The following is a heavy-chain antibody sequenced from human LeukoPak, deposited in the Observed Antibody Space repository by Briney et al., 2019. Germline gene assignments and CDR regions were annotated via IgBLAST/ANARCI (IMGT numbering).Heavy chain of an antibody. CDR2: IIPILGIA. V-gene: IGHV1-69*04. Sequence: SVKVSRKASGGTFSSYAISWVRQAPGQGLEWMGRIIPILGIANYAQKFQGRVTITADKSTSTAYMELSSLRSEDTAVYYCARGRCSSTSCYEDYWGQGTLVTVSS. CDR3: ARGRCSSTSCYEDY. D-gene: IGHD2-2*01. J-gene: IGHJ4*02. CDR1: GGTFSSYA.